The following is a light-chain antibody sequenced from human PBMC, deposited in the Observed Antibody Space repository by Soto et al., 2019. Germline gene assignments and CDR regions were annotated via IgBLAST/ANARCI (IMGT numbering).Light chain of an antibody. CDR2: GNS. J-gene: IGLJ2*01. CDR3: QSYDSSLSGSVV. V-gene: IGLV1-40*01. CDR1: SSNIGAGYD. Sequence: QSVLTQPPSVSGAPGQRVTISCTGSSSNIGAGYDVHWYQQLPGTAPKLLIYGNSNRPSGVPDRFSGSKSGTSASLAITGLQAEDVADYYCQSYDSSLSGSVVFGGGTQVTVL.